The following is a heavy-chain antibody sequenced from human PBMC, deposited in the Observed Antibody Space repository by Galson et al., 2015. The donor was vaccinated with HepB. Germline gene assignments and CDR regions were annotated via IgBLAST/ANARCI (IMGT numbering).Heavy chain of an antibody. CDR3: ARGSRGSSPNWFDP. V-gene: IGHV4-59*01. Sequence: QVQLQESGPGLVKPSETLSLTCTVSGGSISSYYWSWIRQPPGKGLEWIGYIYYSGSTNYNPSLKSRVTISVDTSKNQFSLKLSSVTAADTAVYYCARGSRGSSPNWFDPWGQGTLVTVSS. J-gene: IGHJ5*02. CDR2: IYYSGST. CDR1: GGSISSYY. D-gene: IGHD6-6*01.